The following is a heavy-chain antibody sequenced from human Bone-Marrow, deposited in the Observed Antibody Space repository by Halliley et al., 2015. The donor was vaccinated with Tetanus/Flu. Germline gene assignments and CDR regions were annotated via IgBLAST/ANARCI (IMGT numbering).Heavy chain of an antibody. CDR2: LSVSGDNT. CDR1: GFTFSSFA. V-gene: IGHV3-23*01. CDR3: AKAGYCGGDCRGQDFDC. Sequence: SLRLSCAASGFTFSSFAMSWVRQAPGKGLEWVSSLSVSGDNTFYADSVKGRFTISRDNSKSTLYLQMNSLRAEDTAVYYCAKAGYCGGDCRGQDFDCWGQGTLVTVSS. J-gene: IGHJ4*02. D-gene: IGHD2-21*02.